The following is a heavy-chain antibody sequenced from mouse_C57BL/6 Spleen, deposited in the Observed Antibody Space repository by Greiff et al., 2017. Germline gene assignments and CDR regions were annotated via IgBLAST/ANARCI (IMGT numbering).Heavy chain of an antibody. Sequence: VKLQQPGAELVRPGTSVKLSCKASGYTFTSYWMHWVKQRPGQGLEWIGVIDPSDSYTNYNQKFKGKATLTVDTSSSTAYMQLSSLTSEDSAVYYCARGSTVVANYAMDYWGQGTSVTVSS. CDR1: GYTFTSYW. CDR2: IDPSDSYT. V-gene: IGHV1-59*01. J-gene: IGHJ4*01. CDR3: ARGSTVVANYAMDY. D-gene: IGHD1-1*01.